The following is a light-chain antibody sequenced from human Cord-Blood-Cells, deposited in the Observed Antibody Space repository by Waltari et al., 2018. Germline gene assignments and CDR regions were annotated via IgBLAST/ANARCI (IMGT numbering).Light chain of an antibody. Sequence: QSALTQPPSAYGSPGQAVTISRTGTSSDVGGYNYVSWYQPHPGKAPKLMIYEFSKRPSGVPDRFSGSKSGNTASLTVSGLHAYDEADYYCSSYAGSNHWVFGGGTKLTVL. J-gene: IGLJ3*02. V-gene: IGLV2-8*01. CDR2: EFS. CDR3: SSYAGSNHWV. CDR1: SSDVGGYNY.